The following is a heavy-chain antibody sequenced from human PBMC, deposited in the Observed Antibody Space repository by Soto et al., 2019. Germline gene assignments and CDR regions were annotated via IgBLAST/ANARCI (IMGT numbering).Heavy chain of an antibody. CDR3: AKDLTDYGPGN. CDR1: GFTFSSYA. CDR2: ITDTGVNT. Sequence: GGSLRLSCAASGFTFSSYAMSWVRQAPGQGLEWVSAITDTGVNTYYADSVKGRFTISRDNSKNTLYLQMNSLRAEDTAVYYCAKDLTDYGPGNWGQGTLVTVSS. J-gene: IGHJ4*02. D-gene: IGHD4-17*01. V-gene: IGHV3-23*01.